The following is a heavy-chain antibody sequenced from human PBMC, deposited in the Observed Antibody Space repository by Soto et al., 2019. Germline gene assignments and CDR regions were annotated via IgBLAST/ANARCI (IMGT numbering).Heavy chain of an antibody. CDR2: INHSGST. J-gene: IGHJ6*02. D-gene: IGHD6-13*01. V-gene: IGHV4-34*01. CDR1: GGSFSVYY. Sequence: PSETLSLTCAVYGGSFSVYYWSWIRHPPGKGLEWIGEINHSGSTNYNPSLKSRVTISVDTSKNQFSLKLSSVTAADTAVYYCASSSWYVATNYYYYGMDVWGQGTTVTSP. CDR3: ASSSWYVATNYYYYGMDV.